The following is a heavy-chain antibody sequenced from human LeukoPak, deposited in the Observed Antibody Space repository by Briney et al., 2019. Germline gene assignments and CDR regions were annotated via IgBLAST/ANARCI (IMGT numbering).Heavy chain of an antibody. CDR1: GGSIISGDFY. V-gene: IGHV4-30-4*01. CDR2: IYYSGST. J-gene: IGHJ4*02. Sequence: PSQTLSLTCTVSGGSIISGDFYWIWIRQPPGKGLEWIGYIYYSGSTYYNPSLKSLITISVDTSKNQFSLKLSSVTAADTAVYYCARGDWSSPIDYWGQGTLVTVSS. CDR3: ARGDWSSPIDY. D-gene: IGHD1-1*01.